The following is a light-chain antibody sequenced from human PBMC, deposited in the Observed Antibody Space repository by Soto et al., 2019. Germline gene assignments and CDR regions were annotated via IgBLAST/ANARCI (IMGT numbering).Light chain of an antibody. J-gene: IGKJ5*01. CDR3: QQYNDWPPT. Sequence: EIVMTQSPATVSVSPGERATLSCRASKSVNSNLAWYQQKPGQAPRLLIYGASTRAAGIPARFSGSGSGTEFTLTISSLQSEDFAVYTCQQYNDWPPTFGQGTRLEI. CDR2: GAS. V-gene: IGKV3-15*01. CDR1: KSVNSN.